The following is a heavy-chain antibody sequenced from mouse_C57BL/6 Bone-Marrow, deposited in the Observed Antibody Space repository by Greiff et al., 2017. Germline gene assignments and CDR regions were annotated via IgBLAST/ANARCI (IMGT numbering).Heavy chain of an antibody. D-gene: IGHD1-1*01. V-gene: IGHV5-9*01. CDR1: GFTFSSYT. CDR2: ISGGGGNT. Sequence: EVQRVESGGGLVKPGGSLKLSCAASGFTFSSYTMSWVRQTPEKRLEWVATISGGGGNTYYPDSVTGRFTISRANAKNTLYLQMSSLRSEDTALYYCARPHYYGSSSFDYWGQGTTLTVSS. J-gene: IGHJ2*01. CDR3: ARPHYYGSSSFDY.